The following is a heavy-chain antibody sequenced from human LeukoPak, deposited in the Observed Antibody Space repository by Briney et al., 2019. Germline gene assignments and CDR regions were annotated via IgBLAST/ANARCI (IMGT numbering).Heavy chain of an antibody. V-gene: IGHV1-2*02. CDR3: ASDSGEMATIFYFDY. D-gene: IGHD5-24*01. CDR2: INPNSGGT. J-gene: IGHJ4*02. CDR1: GYTFTGYY. Sequence: GASVKVSCKASGYTFTGYYMHWVRQAPGQGLEWMGWINPNSGGTNYAQKFQGRVTMTRDTSISTAYMELSRLRSDDTAVYYCASDSGEMATIFYFDYWGQGTLVTVSS.